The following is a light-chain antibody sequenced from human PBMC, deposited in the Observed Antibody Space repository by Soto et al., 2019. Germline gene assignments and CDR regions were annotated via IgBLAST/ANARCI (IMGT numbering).Light chain of an antibody. Sequence: QSVLTQPRSVSGSPGQSVTISCTGTSSDVGGYNYVSWYQQHPGTAPKLMIYDVSERPSGVPDRFSASKSGNTASLTISGLHAEDEADDYCCSYAGTYTVIFGGGTKLTVL. V-gene: IGLV2-11*01. CDR2: DVS. CDR3: CSYAGTYTVI. J-gene: IGLJ2*01. CDR1: SSDVGGYNY.